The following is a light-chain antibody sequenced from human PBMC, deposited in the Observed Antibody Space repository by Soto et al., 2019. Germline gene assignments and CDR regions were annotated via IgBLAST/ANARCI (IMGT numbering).Light chain of an antibody. CDR3: SSYTTSSPWV. V-gene: IGLV2-14*03. J-gene: IGLJ3*02. Sequence: QSALTQPASVSGSPGQSITISCTGTSNDVGDYNFVSWYQQHPGKAPQLMIYDVSHRPSGVSNRFSGSKSGNTASLTISGLQAEDEADYYCSSYTTSSPWVFGGGTQLTVL. CDR2: DVS. CDR1: SNDVGDYNF.